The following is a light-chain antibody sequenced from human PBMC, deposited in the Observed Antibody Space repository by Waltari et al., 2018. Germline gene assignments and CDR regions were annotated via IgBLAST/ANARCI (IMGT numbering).Light chain of an antibody. CDR2: QDS. CDR1: NLGDKY. CDR3: QAWDSSTVV. Sequence: SYELTQPPSVSVSPGPTASITCSGDNLGDKYACWYQQKPGQSPVPVIYQDSKRPSGIPERFSGSNPGNTATLTISGTQAMDEADYYCQAWDSSTVVFGGGTKLTVL. J-gene: IGLJ2*01. V-gene: IGLV3-1*01.